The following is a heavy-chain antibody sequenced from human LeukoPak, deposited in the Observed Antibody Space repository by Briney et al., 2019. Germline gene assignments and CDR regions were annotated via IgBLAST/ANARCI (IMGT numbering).Heavy chain of an antibody. D-gene: IGHD3-9*01. Sequence: GGSLRLSCAASGFTFSSYAMHWVRQAPGKGLEWVAVISYDGSNKYYADSVKGRFTISRDNSKNTLYLQMNSLRAEDTAVYYCAREGGILTGYYKRYFDYWGQGTLVTVSS. CDR1: GFTFSSYA. V-gene: IGHV3-30-3*01. J-gene: IGHJ4*02. CDR2: ISYDGSNK. CDR3: AREGGILTGYYKRYFDY.